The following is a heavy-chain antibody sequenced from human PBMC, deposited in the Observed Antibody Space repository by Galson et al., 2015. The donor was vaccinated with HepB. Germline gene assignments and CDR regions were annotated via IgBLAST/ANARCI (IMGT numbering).Heavy chain of an antibody. CDR2: VYTSGST. V-gene: IGHV4-4*07. D-gene: IGHD2-15*01. Sequence: ETLSLTCTVSGGSIGSYYWSWLRQPAGKGLEWIGRVYTSGSTNYNPSLKSRVTMSVDTPKNRFSLKLSSVTAADTAVYYCARSGAGGRRTYYFDYWGQGILVTVSS. CDR3: ARSGAGGRRTYYFDY. J-gene: IGHJ4*02. CDR1: GGSIGSYY.